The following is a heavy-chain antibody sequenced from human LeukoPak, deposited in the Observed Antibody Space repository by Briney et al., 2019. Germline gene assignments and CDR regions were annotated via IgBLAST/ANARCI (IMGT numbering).Heavy chain of an antibody. CDR2: IYYSGST. V-gene: IGHV4-59*08. CDR3: ARSKGWVHP. J-gene: IGHJ5*02. CDR1: GGSISSYY. Sequence: SETLSLTCTVSGGSISSYYRSWIRQPPGRGLEWIGYIYYSGSTNYNPSLKSRVTISVDTSKNQFSLKLSSVTAADTAVYYCARSKGWVHPWGQGTLVTVSS.